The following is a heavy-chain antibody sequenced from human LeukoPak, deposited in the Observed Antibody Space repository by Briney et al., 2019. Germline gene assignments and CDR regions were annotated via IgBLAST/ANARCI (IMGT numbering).Heavy chain of an antibody. CDR3: ARLRFRDSASGNPTPDFDY. J-gene: IGHJ4*02. D-gene: IGHD3-10*01. CDR1: GGSISTSSYH. V-gene: IGHV4-39*07. CDR2: IYYSGKT. Sequence: SETLSLTCTVSGGSISTSSYHWGWFRQPPGKALECIGTIYYSGKTYYNPSLNSRVTISIHTSKNEFSLKLNSVTAADTAMYYCARLRFRDSASGNPTPDFDYWGQGTLVTVSS.